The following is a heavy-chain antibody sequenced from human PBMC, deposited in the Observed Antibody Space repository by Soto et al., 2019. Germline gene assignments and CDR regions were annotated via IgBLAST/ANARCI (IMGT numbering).Heavy chain of an antibody. D-gene: IGHD3-9*01. J-gene: IGHJ4*02. CDR2: IYYSGST. CDR1: GGSISSSSYY. V-gene: IGHV4-39*01. CDR3: ARRRDSDILTGYHYFDY. Sequence: QLQLQESGPGLVKPSETLSLTCTVSGGSISSSSYYWGWIRQPPGKGLEWIGSIYYSGSTYYNPSLKSRVTISVDPSKNQFSLKLSSVTAADTAVYYCARRRDSDILTGYHYFDYWGQGTLVTVSS.